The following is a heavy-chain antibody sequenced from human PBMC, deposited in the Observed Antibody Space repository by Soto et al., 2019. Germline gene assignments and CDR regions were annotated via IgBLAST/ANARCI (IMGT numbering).Heavy chain of an antibody. CDR1: GGSISSSSYY. V-gene: IGHV4-39*01. D-gene: IGHD2-21*02. CDR3: ARQDDIVVVTAIPAFDY. Sequence: SETLSLTCTVSGGSISSSSYYWGWIRQPPGKGLEWIGSIYYSGSTYYNPSLKSRVTISVDTSKNQFSLKLSSVTAADTAVYYCARQDDIVVVTAIPAFDYWGQGTLVTVSS. J-gene: IGHJ4*02. CDR2: IYYSGST.